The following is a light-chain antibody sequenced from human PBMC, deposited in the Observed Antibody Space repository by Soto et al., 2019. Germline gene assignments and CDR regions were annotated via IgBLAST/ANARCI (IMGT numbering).Light chain of an antibody. CDR1: QSISSY. Sequence: DIQMTQSPSSLSASVGDRVTITCRASQSISSYLNWYQQKPGKAPKLLIYGASSLQSGVPSRFSGSGSGTDFTLTISSLQPEDFATYYCQQSYSTLALTFGGGTKV. V-gene: IGKV1-39*01. CDR3: QQSYSTLALT. CDR2: GAS. J-gene: IGKJ4*01.